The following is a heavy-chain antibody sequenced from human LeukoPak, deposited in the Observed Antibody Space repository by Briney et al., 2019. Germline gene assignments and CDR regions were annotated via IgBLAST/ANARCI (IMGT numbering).Heavy chain of an antibody. J-gene: IGHJ5*01. CDR2: LSDNGGSP. V-gene: IGHV3-23*01. CDR1: RFTFNKYG. D-gene: IGHD2-21*01. Sequence: GRSLRLSCAASRFTFNKYGMHWVRQAPGKGLEWVSSLSDNGGSPYYADSVKGRFTISRDNSKNTLHLHLNSLRVEDTAVYYCAKDPETYSSRWFDSWGQGTLVTVSS. CDR3: AKDPETYSSRWFDS.